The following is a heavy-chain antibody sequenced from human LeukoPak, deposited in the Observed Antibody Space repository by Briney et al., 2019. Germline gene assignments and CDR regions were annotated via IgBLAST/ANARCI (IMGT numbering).Heavy chain of an antibody. D-gene: IGHD3-22*01. V-gene: IGHV4-59*12. Sequence: SETLSLTCTVSGGSISSYYWSWIRQPPGKGLEWIGYIYYSGSTNYNPSLKSRVTISVDTSKNQFSLKLSSVTAADTAVYYCARSHYDSSGYYRHRDYWGQGTLVTVSS. J-gene: IGHJ4*02. CDR1: GGSISSYY. CDR3: ARSHYDSSGYYRHRDY. CDR2: IYYSGST.